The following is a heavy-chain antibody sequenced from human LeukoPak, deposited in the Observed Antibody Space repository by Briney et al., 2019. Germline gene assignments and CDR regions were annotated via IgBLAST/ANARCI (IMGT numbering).Heavy chain of an antibody. CDR2: ISGSGGGT. V-gene: IGHV3-23*01. J-gene: IGHJ4*02. Sequence: GGSLRLSCAASGFTFSSYAMSWVRQAPGKGLEWVSTISGSGGGTYYADSVKGRFTISRDNSKNTLYLQMNSLRAEDTAVYYCTRSASARRYFDYWGQGTLVTVSS. CDR3: TRSASARRYFDY. CDR1: GFTFSSYA.